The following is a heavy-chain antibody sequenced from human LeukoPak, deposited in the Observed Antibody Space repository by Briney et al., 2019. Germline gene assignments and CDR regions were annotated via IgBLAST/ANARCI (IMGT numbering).Heavy chain of an antibody. CDR2: IKQDGSEK. J-gene: IGHJ4*02. CDR1: GFTFSSYW. CDR3: ASHSSGYFNY. D-gene: IGHD6-19*01. Sequence: PGGSLRLSCAASGFTFSSYWMTWVRQAPGKGLEWVANIKQDGSEKNYADSVKGRFTISRDNAKNSLYVQMNSLRAEDTAVYYCASHSSGYFNYWGQGTLVTVSS. V-gene: IGHV3-7*05.